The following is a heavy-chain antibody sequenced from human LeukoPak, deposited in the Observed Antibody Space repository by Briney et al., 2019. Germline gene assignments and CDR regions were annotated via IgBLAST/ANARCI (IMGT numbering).Heavy chain of an antibody. CDR1: GGSISSSSYY. V-gene: IGHV4-39*07. Sequence: SETLSLTCTVSGGSISSSSYYWGWIRQPPGKGLEWIGEINHSGSTNYNPSLKSRVTISVDTSKNQFSLKLSSVTAADTAVYYCARARRAFGYYYYYMDVWDKGTTVTVSS. CDR2: INHSGST. CDR3: ARARRAFGYYYYYMDV. J-gene: IGHJ6*03. D-gene: IGHD3-10*01.